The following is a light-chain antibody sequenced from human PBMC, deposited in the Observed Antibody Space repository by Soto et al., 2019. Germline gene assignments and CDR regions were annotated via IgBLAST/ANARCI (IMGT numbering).Light chain of an antibody. Sequence: DIQMTQSPSSLSASVGDRVTITCQASQDISNYLNWYQQKPGKAPKLLIYDASKLETGVPSRFSGSGSGTDFTFTIISLQPEDIATYYCQQYDNLPLTFGGGTKVEIK. CDR3: QQYDNLPLT. CDR2: DAS. V-gene: IGKV1-33*01. CDR1: QDISNY. J-gene: IGKJ4*01.